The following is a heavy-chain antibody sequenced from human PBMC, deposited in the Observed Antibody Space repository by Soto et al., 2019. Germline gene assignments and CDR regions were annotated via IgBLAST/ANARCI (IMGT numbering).Heavy chain of an antibody. CDR2: IIPIFGTA. CDR3: ARNDYYDSSGYWGYFDY. CDR1: GGTFSSYA. Sequence: ASVKVSCKASGGTFSSYAISWVRQAPGQGLEWMGGIIPIFGTANYAQKFQGRVTITADESTSTAYMELSSLRSEDTAVYYCARNDYYDSSGYWGYFDYWGQGTLVTVSS. J-gene: IGHJ4*02. V-gene: IGHV1-69*13. D-gene: IGHD3-22*01.